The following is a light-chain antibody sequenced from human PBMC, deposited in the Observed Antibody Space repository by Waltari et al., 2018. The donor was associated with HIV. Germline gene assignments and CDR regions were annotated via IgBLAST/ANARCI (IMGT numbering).Light chain of an antibody. J-gene: IGLJ3*02. CDR3: SSYAANNDIL. V-gene: IGLV2-8*01. Sequence: QSALTQPPSASGSPGQSVTISCPGSSRAIGGYRFVSCYQQHPCKAPKLMIYEVSNRPSGVPDRFSGSKSCNTASLTVSGLQAEDEADYFCSSYAANNDILFGGGTKLTVL. CDR2: EVS. CDR1: SRAIGGYRF.